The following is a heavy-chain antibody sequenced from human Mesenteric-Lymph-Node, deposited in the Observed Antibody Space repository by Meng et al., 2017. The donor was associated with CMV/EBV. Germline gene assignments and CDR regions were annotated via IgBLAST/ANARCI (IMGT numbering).Heavy chain of an antibody. CDR1: GFMFSGSA. CDR3: TADPPGGSGLFDY. CDR2: IRSRADSYAT. D-gene: IGHD3-16*01. Sequence: GESLKISCAASGFMFSGSAIHWVRQASGKGLEWVGRIRSRADSYATLYAESVKGRFIISRDDSENTAYLQMNSLKTEDTAVYYCTADPPGGSGLFDYWGRGTLVTVSS. J-gene: IGHJ4*02. V-gene: IGHV3-73*01.